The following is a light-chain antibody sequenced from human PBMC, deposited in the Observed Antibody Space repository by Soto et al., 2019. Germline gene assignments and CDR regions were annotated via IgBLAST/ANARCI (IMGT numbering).Light chain of an antibody. V-gene: IGKV1-5*03. Sequence: DIQMTQSPSTLSASVGDRVTITCRASQSISTWLAWYQQQPGKAPKLLIYKASYLESGVPSRFSGSGSGTEFTLTISSLQPDDFVTYYCQEYDDYLFTFGQGTNLEIK. J-gene: IGKJ2*01. CDR1: QSISTW. CDR2: KAS. CDR3: QEYDDYLFT.